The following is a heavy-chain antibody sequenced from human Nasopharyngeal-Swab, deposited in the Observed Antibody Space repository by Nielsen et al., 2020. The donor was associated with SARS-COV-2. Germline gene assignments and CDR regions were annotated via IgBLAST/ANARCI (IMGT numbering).Heavy chain of an antibody. CDR2: ISRSVSYI. Sequence: GGSLRLSCAASGFTFSTYSMIWVRPAPAQGLEWVSWISRSVSYIYYADSVKGRFTISRDNAKNALYLQMSSLRAEDTAVYYCARLPSAWGRRDFDYWGQGTLVTVSS. V-gene: IGHV3-21*06. CDR3: ARLPSAWGRRDFDY. CDR1: GFTFSTYS. D-gene: IGHD6-19*01. J-gene: IGHJ4*02.